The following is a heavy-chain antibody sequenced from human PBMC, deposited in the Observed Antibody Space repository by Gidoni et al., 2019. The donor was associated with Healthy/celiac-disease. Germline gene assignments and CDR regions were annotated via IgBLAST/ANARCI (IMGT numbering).Heavy chain of an antibody. CDR2: IRSKANSYAT. CDR1: GFTFSGSA. J-gene: IGHJ3*02. Sequence: EVQLVESGGGLVQPGGSLKLSCAASGFTFSGSAMHWVRQASGKGLEWVGRIRSKANSYATAYAASVKGRFTISRDDSKNTAYLQMNSLKTEDTAVYYCTRHGLYSSSWYADDAFDIWGQGTMVTVSS. D-gene: IGHD6-13*01. V-gene: IGHV3-73*02. CDR3: TRHGLYSSSWYADDAFDI.